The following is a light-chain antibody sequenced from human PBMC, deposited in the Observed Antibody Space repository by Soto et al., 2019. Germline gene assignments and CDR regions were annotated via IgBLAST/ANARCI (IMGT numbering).Light chain of an antibody. Sequence: EIVLTQSPGTLSVSPGERATLSCRASQTISSNYLAWYQQKPGQAPSLLIYGTSSRATGIPDRFSGSGSGKDFTLTISRLEPEESAIYYCQQYVSWTFGQGTKVEIK. J-gene: IGKJ1*01. CDR2: GTS. CDR1: QTISSNY. CDR3: QQYVSWT. V-gene: IGKV3-20*01.